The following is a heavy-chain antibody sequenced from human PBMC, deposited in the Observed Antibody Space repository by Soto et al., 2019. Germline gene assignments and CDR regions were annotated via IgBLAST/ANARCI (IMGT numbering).Heavy chain of an antibody. CDR3: ARVSYLMVRGVITSYYGMDV. V-gene: IGHV1-8*01. CDR1: GYTFTSYY. CDR2: MNPNSGNT. D-gene: IGHD3-10*01. J-gene: IGHJ6*02. Sequence: ASVKVSCKASGYTFTSYYINWVRQATGQGLEWMGWMNPNSGNTGYAQKFQGRVTMTRNTSIGTAYMELSSLRSEDTAVYYCARVSYLMVRGVITSYYGMDVWGQGTTVTVSS.